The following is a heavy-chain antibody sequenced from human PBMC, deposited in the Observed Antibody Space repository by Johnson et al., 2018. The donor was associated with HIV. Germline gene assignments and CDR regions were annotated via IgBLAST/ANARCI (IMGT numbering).Heavy chain of an antibody. V-gene: IGHV3-15*01. CDR2: IKSKTDGGTT. Sequence: MLLVESGGGLVQPGGSLRLSCTASGFTFSDASMSWVRQAPGKGLEWVGRIKSKTDGGTTDYAAPVKGGFTISRDDSKNTLYLQMNSLKTEDSAVYYCTVRISMILALTRRDQDIWGQGTMVTVSS. CDR1: GFTFSDAS. J-gene: IGHJ3*02. D-gene: IGHD3-22*01. CDR3: TVRISMILALTRRDQDI.